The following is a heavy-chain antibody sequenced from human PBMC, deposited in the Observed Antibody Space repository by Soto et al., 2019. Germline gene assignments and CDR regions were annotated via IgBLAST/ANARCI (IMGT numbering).Heavy chain of an antibody. V-gene: IGHV4-34*01. Sequence: PSETLSPTCAVDGGSFSGHYWSWIRQPPGKGLEWIGEINPSGRTNYSPSLKSRVTISADTSRSQFSLRLSSVTAADTAVFYCARGGITIYDYALDVWGQGTTVTVSS. CDR3: ARGGITIYDYALDV. CDR2: INPSGRT. D-gene: IGHD3-3*01. J-gene: IGHJ6*02. CDR1: GGSFSGHY.